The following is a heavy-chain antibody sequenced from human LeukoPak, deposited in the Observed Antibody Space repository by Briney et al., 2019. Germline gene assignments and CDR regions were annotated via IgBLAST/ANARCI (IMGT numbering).Heavy chain of an antibody. Sequence: GASVKVSCKASGGTFSSYAISWVRQAPGQGVEWMGRIIPILGTANYAQKFQGRVTITADKSTSTAYMELSSLRSEDTAVYYCARYAPARELLPDRKYHYYGMDVWGQGTTVTVSS. J-gene: IGHJ6*02. V-gene: IGHV1-69*04. CDR2: IIPILGTA. CDR3: ARYAPARELLPDRKYHYYGMDV. CDR1: GGTFSSYA. D-gene: IGHD1-26*01.